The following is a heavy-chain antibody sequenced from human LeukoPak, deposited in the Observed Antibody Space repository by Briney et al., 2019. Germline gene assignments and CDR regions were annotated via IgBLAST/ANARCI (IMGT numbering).Heavy chain of an antibody. D-gene: IGHD3-9*01. CDR1: GFTFSSYA. CDR3: ARDGGGGYYDILTGYYSGERYYFDY. J-gene: IGHJ4*02. CDR2: ISYDGSNK. V-gene: IGHV3-30*04. Sequence: PGGSLRLSCAASGFTFSSYAMHWVRQAPGKGLEWVAVISYDGSNKYYADSVKGRFTISRDNSKNTLYLQMNSLRAEDTAVYYCARDGGGGYYDILTGYYSGERYYFDYWGQGTLVTVSS.